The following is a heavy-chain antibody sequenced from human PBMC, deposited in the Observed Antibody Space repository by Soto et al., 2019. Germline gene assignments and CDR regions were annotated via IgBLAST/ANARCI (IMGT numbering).Heavy chain of an antibody. CDR1: GGSFDGYY. Sequence: PSETLSLTCALYGGSFDGYYWSWIRQSPGKGLEWIGEIHHSGSTKYNPSLKSRVSLSVDTSTKQFSLKMTSMTAADRGVYYCARGVDSWGYYYYYGMDVWGQGTTVTVSS. CDR3: ARGVDSWGYYYYYGMDV. D-gene: IGHD3-3*01. V-gene: IGHV4-34*01. J-gene: IGHJ6*02. CDR2: IHHSGST.